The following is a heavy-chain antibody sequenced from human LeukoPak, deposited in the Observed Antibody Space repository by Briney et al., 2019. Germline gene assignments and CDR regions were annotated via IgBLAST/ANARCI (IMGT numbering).Heavy chain of an antibody. CDR3: ARDYSSSWYSGWFDP. J-gene: IGHJ5*02. D-gene: IGHD6-13*01. CDR1: GGTFSSYA. V-gene: IGHV1-69*13. CDR2: IIPIFGTA. Sequence: SVRVPCKASGGTFSSYAISWVRQAPGQGLEWMGGIIPIFGTANYAQKFQGRVTITADESTSTAYMELSSLRSDDTAVYYCARDYSSSWYSGWFDPWGQGTLVTVSS.